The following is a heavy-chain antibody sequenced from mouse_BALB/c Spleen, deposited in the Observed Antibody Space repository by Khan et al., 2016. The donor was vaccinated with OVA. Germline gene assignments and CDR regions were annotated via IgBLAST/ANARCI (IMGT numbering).Heavy chain of an antibody. Sequence: EVQLVETGPGLVKPSQSLSLTCTVTGYSITSGYGWNWIRQFPGNKLEWMGYISYSGGTNYNPSLKSRISITRDTSKNQFFLKLNSVTTEDTATYYCARTARIKYWGQGTTLTVSS. J-gene: IGHJ2*01. CDR3: ARTARIKY. CDR1: GYSITSGYG. CDR2: ISYSGGT. V-gene: IGHV3-2*02. D-gene: IGHD1-2*01.